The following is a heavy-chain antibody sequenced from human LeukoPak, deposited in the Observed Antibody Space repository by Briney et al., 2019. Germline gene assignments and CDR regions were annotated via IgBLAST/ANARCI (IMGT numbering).Heavy chain of an antibody. CDR1: GGSISSGGYS. CDR3: ASMVRGVFYYMDV. CDR2: IYYSGST. J-gene: IGHJ6*03. Sequence: TSETLSLTCAVSGGSISSGGYSWSWIRQPPGKGLEWIGSIYYSGSTYYNPSLKSRVTISVDTSKNQFSLKLSSVTAADTAVYYCASMVRGVFYYMDVWGKGTTVTISS. V-gene: IGHV4-30-2*03. D-gene: IGHD3-10*01.